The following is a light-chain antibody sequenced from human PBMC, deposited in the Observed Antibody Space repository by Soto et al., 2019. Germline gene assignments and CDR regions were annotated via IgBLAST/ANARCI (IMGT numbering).Light chain of an antibody. Sequence: DIQMTQSPSSLSASGGDRVTITCRASQSISSYLHWYHQKPGKAPKLLIYAASSLQSGVPSRFSGSGSGTDFPLTISSLQPEAFATYYCEQSYSTLTWTFGQGTKVEIK. J-gene: IGKJ1*01. V-gene: IGKV1-39*01. CDR3: EQSYSTLTWT. CDR2: AAS. CDR1: QSISSY.